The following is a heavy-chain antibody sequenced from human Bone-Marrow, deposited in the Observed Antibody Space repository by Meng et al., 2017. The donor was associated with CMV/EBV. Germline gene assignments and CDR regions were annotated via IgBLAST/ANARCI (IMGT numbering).Heavy chain of an antibody. CDR1: GGTFSSYA. J-gene: IGHJ3*02. D-gene: IGHD3-22*01. CDR2: IIPIFGTA. Sequence: SVKVSCKASGGTFSSYAISWVRQAPGQGLEWMGGIIPIFGTANYAQKFQGRVTITTDESTSTAYMELSRLRSDDTAVYYCARDADMIVVDSDAFDIWGQGTMVTVSS. CDR3: ARDADMIVVDSDAFDI. V-gene: IGHV1-69*05.